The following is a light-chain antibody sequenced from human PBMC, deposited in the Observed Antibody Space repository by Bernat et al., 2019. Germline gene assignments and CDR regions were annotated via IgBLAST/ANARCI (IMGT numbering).Light chain of an antibody. Sequence: QSALTQPPSASGSPGQSVTISCTGTSSDVGDYNYVSWYQQHPGKAPKLMIYDVSNRPSGVSNRFSGSKSGNTASLTISGLQAEDEADYYCSSYTSSSTPFYVFGTGTKVTVL. CDR2: DVS. CDR1: SSDVGDYNY. CDR3: SSYTSSSTPFYV. V-gene: IGLV2-14*01. J-gene: IGLJ1*01.